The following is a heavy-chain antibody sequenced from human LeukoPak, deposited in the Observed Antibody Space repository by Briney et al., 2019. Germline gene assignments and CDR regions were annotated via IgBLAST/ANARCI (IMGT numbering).Heavy chain of an antibody. CDR3: ARDLTGTWHAFDI. CDR2: ISSSSGYI. D-gene: IGHD1-14*01. Sequence: GGSLRLSCAASGFIFSSYSMYWVRQAPGKGLEWVSSISSSSGYIYYADSVKGRFTISRDNAKNSLYLQMNSLTGDDTALYYCARDLTGTWHAFDIWGQGTMVTVSS. J-gene: IGHJ3*02. V-gene: IGHV3-21*01. CDR1: GFIFSSYS.